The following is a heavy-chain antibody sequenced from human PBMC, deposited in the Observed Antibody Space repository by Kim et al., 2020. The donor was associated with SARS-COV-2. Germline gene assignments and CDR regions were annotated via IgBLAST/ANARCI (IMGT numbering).Heavy chain of an antibody. V-gene: IGHV3-48*03. CDR3: ASDYDFWSGYPPRDAFDI. J-gene: IGHJ3*02. D-gene: IGHD3-3*01. Sequence: KGRFTISRDNAKNSLYMQMNSLRAEDTAVYYCASDYDFWSGYPPRDAFDIWGQGTMVTVSS.